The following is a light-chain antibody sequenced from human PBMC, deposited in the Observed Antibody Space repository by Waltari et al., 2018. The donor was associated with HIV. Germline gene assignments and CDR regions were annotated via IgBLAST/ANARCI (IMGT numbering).Light chain of an antibody. V-gene: IGLV1-51*01. J-gene: IGLJ3*02. CDR3: GTWDTSLSGGV. CDR2: DSN. Sequence: QSVLTQPPSVSAAPGQKVTISCSGSSSNIGNDYVSWYQHLPGAAPKLLIYDSNKRPSGIPDRFSGSKSGTSATLGITGLQTGDEADYYCGTWDTSLSGGVFGGGTKLTVL. CDR1: SSNIGNDY.